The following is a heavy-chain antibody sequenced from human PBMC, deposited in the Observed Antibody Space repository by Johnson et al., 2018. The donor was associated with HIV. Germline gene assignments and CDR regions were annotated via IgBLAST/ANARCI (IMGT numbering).Heavy chain of an antibody. CDR2: IYSGGST. CDR1: GFIVSSNY. D-gene: IGHD3-10*01. CDR3: GRAVMVRNYETMGAFDI. V-gene: IGHV3-66*01. Sequence: VQLVESGGGLVQPGGSLRLSCVASGFIVSSNYMSWVRQAPGKGLEWVSVIYSGGSTYYADSVKGRFTISRDNAKNSLYLQMSSLRAGDTAVYYCGRAVMVRNYETMGAFDIRGQGTMVTVSS. J-gene: IGHJ3*02.